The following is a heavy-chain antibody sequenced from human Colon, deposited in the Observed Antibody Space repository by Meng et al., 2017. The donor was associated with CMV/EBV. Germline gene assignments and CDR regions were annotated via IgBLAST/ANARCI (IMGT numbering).Heavy chain of an antibody. Sequence: GESLKISCAASGFAFSYSEMNWVRQAPGKGLEWVSYISSSGSTIYYADSVKGRFTISRDNAKNSLYLQMNSLRAEDTAVYYCALRFLEWLPNYGMDVWGQGTTVTVSS. CDR1: GFAFSYSE. J-gene: IGHJ6*02. CDR3: ALRFLEWLPNYGMDV. CDR2: ISSSGSTI. V-gene: IGHV3-48*03. D-gene: IGHD3-3*01.